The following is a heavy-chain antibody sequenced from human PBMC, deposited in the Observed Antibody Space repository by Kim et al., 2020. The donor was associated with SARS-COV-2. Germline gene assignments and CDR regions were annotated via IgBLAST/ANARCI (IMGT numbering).Heavy chain of an antibody. CDR3: ARESFDY. CDR2: TNEDGTER. J-gene: IGHJ4*02. Sequence: GGSLRLSCGVSGLAFSRYWMSWVRQAPGKGLEWVASTNEDGTERHYVGSVEGRFTISRDNAKRSLFLHMNSLRVEDTAVYYCARESFDYWGQGTLVTFSS. CDR1: GLAFSRYW. V-gene: IGHV3-7*01.